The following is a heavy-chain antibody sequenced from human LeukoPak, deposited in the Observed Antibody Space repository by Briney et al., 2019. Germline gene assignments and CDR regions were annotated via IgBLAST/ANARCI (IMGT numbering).Heavy chain of an antibody. J-gene: IGHJ4*02. V-gene: IGHV5-10-1*01. Sequence: GESLKISCKGSGYSFTSCWISWVRQMPGKGLEWMGRIDPSDSYTNYSPSFQGHVTISADKSISTAYLQWSSLKASDTAMYYCARALGTTGTTVDYWGQGTLVIVSS. CDR2: IDPSDSYT. D-gene: IGHD1-1*01. CDR3: ARALGTTGTTVDY. CDR1: GYSFTSCW.